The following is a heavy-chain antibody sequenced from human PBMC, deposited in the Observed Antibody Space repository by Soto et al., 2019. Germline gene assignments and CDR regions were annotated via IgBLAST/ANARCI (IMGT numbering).Heavy chain of an antibody. J-gene: IGHJ5*02. Sequence: PSSTXSLTCAVAVGSITSNHWCTCFRQPPGMVREWIGEIFHSGFTNYNPSLKSRVTISLYTSKNQFSLNLTSVTAADTAVYYCTRDPMNGGWWFEPWGQGTLVNVSS. CDR2: IFHSGFT. V-gene: IGHV4-4*02. CDR1: VGSITSNHW. D-gene: IGHD2-8*01. CDR3: TRDPMNGGWWFEP.